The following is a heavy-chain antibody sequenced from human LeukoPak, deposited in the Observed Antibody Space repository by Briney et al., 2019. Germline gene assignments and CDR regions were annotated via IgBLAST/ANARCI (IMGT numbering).Heavy chain of an antibody. CDR3: AKDGGYYDSSGYYYGGDAFDI. Sequence: GGSLRLSCAASGFTFSSYWMHWVRQAPGKGLVWVSRINSDGSSTSYADSVKGRFTISRDNSKSTLYLQMNGLRAEDTAVYYCAKDGGYYDSSGYYYGGDAFDIWGQGTMVTVSS. CDR1: GFTFSSYW. D-gene: IGHD3-22*01. J-gene: IGHJ3*02. CDR2: INSDGSST. V-gene: IGHV3-74*01.